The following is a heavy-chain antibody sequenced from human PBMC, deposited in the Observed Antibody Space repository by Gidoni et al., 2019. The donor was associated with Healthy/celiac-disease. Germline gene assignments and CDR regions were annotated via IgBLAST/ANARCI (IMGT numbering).Heavy chain of an antibody. CDR3: ARGGFEVALSFDP. Sequence: EVQLVESGGGLVQPGGSLRLSCAASGFTFSSYEMNWVRQAPGKGLEWVSYLSSSGNTIYYADSVKGRFTISRDNAKNSLYLQMNSLRAEDTAVYYCARGGFEVALSFDPWGQGALVTVSS. J-gene: IGHJ5*02. CDR2: LSSSGNTI. D-gene: IGHD3-3*01. V-gene: IGHV3-48*03. CDR1: GFTFSSYE.